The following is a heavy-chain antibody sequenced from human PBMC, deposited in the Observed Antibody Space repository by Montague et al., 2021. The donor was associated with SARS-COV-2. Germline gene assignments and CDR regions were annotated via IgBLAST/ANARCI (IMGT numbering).Heavy chain of an antibody. CDR1: GGSISNYY. Sequence: SETLSLTCSVSGGSISNYYWGWVRQSPGKGLEWIGYIYYSSSVTTSYDPSLKSRVSISVDTSKNQFSLKLTSVTAADTAVYYCARRGGGEVFARFMYWYFDVWGRGSLVTVSS. CDR2: IYYSSSVTT. CDR3: ARRGGGEVFARFMYWYFDV. V-gene: IGHV4-59*13. J-gene: IGHJ2*01. D-gene: IGHD2-21*01.